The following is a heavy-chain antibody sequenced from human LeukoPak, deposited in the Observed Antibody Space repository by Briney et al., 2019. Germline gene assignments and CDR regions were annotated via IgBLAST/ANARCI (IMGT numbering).Heavy chain of an antibody. J-gene: IGHJ6*02. Sequence: PGGSLRLSCAASGFTFSSYAMSWVRQAPGKGLEWVSAISGSGGSTYYADSVKGRFTISRDNSKSTLYLQMNSLRAEDTAVYYCARTRYCSGGSCYHSGYYGMDVWGQGTTVTVSS. CDR2: ISGSGGST. CDR3: ARTRYCSGGSCYHSGYYGMDV. V-gene: IGHV3-23*01. D-gene: IGHD2-15*01. CDR1: GFTFSSYA.